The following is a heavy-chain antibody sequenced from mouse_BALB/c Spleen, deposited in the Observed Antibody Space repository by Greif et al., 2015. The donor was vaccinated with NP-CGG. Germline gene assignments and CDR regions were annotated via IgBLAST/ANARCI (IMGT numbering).Heavy chain of an antibody. CDR3: ARGGTTVVEPAWFAY. V-gene: IGHV1-67*01. CDR2: ISTYYGNT. CDR1: GYTFTDYA. J-gene: IGHJ3*01. D-gene: IGHD1-1*01. Sequence: VQLQQSGPELVRPGVSVKISCKGSGYTFTDYAMHWVKQSHAKSLEWIGVISTYYGNTSYNQKFKGKATMTVDKSSSTAYMELARLTSEDSAIYYCARGGTTVVEPAWFAYWGQGTLVTVSA.